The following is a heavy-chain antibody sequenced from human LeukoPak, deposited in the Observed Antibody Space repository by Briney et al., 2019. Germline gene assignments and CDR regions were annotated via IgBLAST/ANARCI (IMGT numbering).Heavy chain of an antibody. Sequence: PGGSLRLSCAASGFTVSSNYMNWVRQAPGKGLEWVSVIYSGGSTYYADSVKGRFTISRDNSENTLYLQMNSLRAEDTAVYYCARGSYSSSWYGGAFDIWGQGTMVTVSS. D-gene: IGHD6-13*01. J-gene: IGHJ3*02. CDR3: ARGSYSSSWYGGAFDI. CDR2: IYSGGST. V-gene: IGHV3-66*01. CDR1: GFTVSSNY.